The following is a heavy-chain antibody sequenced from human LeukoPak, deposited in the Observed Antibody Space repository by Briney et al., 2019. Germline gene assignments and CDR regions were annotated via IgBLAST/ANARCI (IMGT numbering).Heavy chain of an antibody. D-gene: IGHD5-24*01. Sequence: ASVKVSCKASDFSFSSFLITWVRQAPGQGLEWVGWISPYNGNTNYAQKFQGRVTLTSDTSTSTAYMELRSLRSDDTAVYYCAGTCPRDGYSGPCYWGQGTLVTVSS. J-gene: IGHJ4*02. CDR2: ISPYNGNT. CDR1: DFSFSSFL. V-gene: IGHV1-18*01. CDR3: AGTCPRDGYSGPCY.